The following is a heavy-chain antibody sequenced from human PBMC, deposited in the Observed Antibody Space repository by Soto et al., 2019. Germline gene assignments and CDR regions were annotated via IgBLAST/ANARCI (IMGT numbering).Heavy chain of an antibody. CDR2: INHSGGT. CDR1: GGSVSSYY. Sequence: SLSSAAYGGSVSSYYWSWIRQPPGTGLEWIGEINHSGGTNYNPSLKSRVTISVDTSKNQFSLKLSSVTAADTAMYYCAITNRRYWSGGSCFSFGPWGQGTLVTVPS. D-gene: IGHD2-15*01. J-gene: IGHJ5*02. V-gene: IGHV4-34*01. CDR3: AITNRRYWSGGSCFSFGP.